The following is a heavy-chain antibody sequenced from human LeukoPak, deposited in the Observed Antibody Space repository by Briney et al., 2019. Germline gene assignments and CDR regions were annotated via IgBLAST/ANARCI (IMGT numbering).Heavy chain of an antibody. CDR3: ARDRPNYYGSGSYSRRLDP. V-gene: IGHV4-39*02. CDR1: GVSIGSTTYY. J-gene: IGHJ5*02. D-gene: IGHD3-10*01. CDR2: IYYSGST. Sequence: SETLSLICTVSGVSIGSTTYYWGWIRQPPGKGLDWIGSIYYSGSTYYNPSLRSRVTISVDTSKNQFSLKLSSVTAADTAVYYCARDRPNYYGSGSYSRRLDPWGQGTLVTVSS.